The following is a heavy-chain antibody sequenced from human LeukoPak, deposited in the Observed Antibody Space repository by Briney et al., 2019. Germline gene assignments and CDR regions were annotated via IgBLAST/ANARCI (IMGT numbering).Heavy chain of an antibody. D-gene: IGHD6-19*01. CDR2: IYYDGST. J-gene: IGHJ6*03. CDR3: ASRLYTSGWGMDV. Sequence: PSETLSLTCTVSGDSISKYYWTWIRQPPGKGLEWGYIYYDGSTNSSPSLKSRVTVSADTSKNQFSLRLSSVTAADTAVYYCASRLYTSGWGMDVWGKGTTVTVSS. V-gene: IGHV4-59*01. CDR1: GDSISKYY.